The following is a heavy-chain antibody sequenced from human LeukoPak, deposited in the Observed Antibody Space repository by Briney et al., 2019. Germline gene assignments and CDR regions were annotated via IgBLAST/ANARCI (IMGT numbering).Heavy chain of an antibody. Sequence: GGSLRLSCAASGFTISSYEMNWVRQAPGKGLEWVSYISGGDTTIYYADSVRGRFTISRDDAKDSLYLQMNSLRAEDTALYYCTRGTGGSAWGQGTLVTVSS. CDR3: TRGTGGSA. J-gene: IGHJ5*02. V-gene: IGHV3-48*03. CDR1: GFTISSYE. CDR2: ISGGDTTI. D-gene: IGHD2-15*01.